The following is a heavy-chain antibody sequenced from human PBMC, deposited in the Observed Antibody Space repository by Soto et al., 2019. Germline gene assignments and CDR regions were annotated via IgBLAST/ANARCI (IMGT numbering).Heavy chain of an antibody. J-gene: IGHJ5*02. CDR1: GGSFSGYY. D-gene: IGHD1-1*01. Sequence: SETLSLTCAVYGGSFSGYYWSWIRQPPGKGLEWIGEINHSGGTNYNPSLKSRVTISVDTSKNQFSLKLSSVPAADTAVYYCARGETVYNWLDPWGQGTLVTVSS. V-gene: IGHV4-34*01. CDR3: ARGETVYNWLDP. CDR2: INHSGGT.